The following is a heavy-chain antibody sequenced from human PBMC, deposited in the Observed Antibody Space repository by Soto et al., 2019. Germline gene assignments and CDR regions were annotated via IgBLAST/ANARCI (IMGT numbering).Heavy chain of an antibody. CDR3: ARDYYDSSGGYGMDV. V-gene: IGHV4-61*01. J-gene: IGHJ6*02. CDR2: IYYSGST. Sequence: SETLSLTCTVSGGSVSSGSYYWSWIRQPPGKGLEWIGYIYYSGSTNYNPSLKSRVSISVDTSKNQFSLKLSSVTAADTAVYYCARDYYDSSGGYGMDVWGQGTTVTVSS. CDR1: GGSVSSGSYY. D-gene: IGHD3-22*01.